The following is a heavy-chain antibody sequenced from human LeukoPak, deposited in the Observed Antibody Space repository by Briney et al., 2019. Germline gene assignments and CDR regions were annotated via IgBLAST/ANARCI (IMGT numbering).Heavy chain of an antibody. Sequence: GESLRISCKGSGYSFTSYWITWLRQMPGKGLEWMGRIDPSDSYTNYSPSFQGHVTMSADKSISTAYLQWSSLKASNTAIYYCARHGYFDTSGYYHWFDPWGQGTLVTVSS. D-gene: IGHD3-22*01. CDR1: GYSFTSYW. CDR2: IDPSDSYT. V-gene: IGHV5-10-1*01. J-gene: IGHJ5*02. CDR3: ARHGYFDTSGYYHWFDP.